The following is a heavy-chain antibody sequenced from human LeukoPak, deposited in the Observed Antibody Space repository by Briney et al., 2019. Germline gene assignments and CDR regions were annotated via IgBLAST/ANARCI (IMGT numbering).Heavy chain of an antibody. Sequence: ASVKVSCKASGYTFTAYYIHWVRQAPGQGLEWMGRINPKNGDTNYAQKFQDRVTMTRDTSMSAAYMEISRLTYDDTAVYYCAKDMPRRVWELLLTRLVDYWGQGTLVTVSS. D-gene: IGHD1-26*01. CDR3: AKDMPRRVWELLLTRLVDY. J-gene: IGHJ4*02. V-gene: IGHV1-2*06. CDR1: GYTFTAYY. CDR2: INPKNGDT.